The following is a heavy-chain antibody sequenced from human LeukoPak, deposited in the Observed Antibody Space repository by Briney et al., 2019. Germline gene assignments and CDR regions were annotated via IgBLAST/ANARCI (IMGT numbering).Heavy chain of an antibody. Sequence: ASVKVSCKVSGYTSTGYYMHWVRQAPGQGLEWMGWFTPNSGGTNYAQKFQGRITMTRDTSISTAYMELSRLRSDDTAVYYCAIPMWIAAAGTPSYFDLWGRGTLVTVSS. CDR3: AIPMWIAAAGTPSYFDL. J-gene: IGHJ2*01. D-gene: IGHD6-13*01. V-gene: IGHV1-2*02. CDR1: GYTSTGYY. CDR2: FTPNSGGT.